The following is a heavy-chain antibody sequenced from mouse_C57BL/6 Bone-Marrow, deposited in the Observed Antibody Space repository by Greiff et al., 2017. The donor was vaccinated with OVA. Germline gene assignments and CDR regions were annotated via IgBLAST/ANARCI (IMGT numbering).Heavy chain of an antibody. CDR3: ASPPYYYGSSSRYYAMDY. D-gene: IGHD1-1*01. V-gene: IGHV1-39*01. CDR2: INPNYGTT. Sequence: EVQLQQSGPELVKPGASVKISCKASGYSFTDYNLNWVKQSNGKSLEWIGVINPNYGTTSYNQKFKGKATLTVDQSSSTAYMQLNSLTSEDSAVYYCASPPYYYGSSSRYYAMDYWGQGTSVTGSS. J-gene: IGHJ4*01. CDR1: GYSFTDYN.